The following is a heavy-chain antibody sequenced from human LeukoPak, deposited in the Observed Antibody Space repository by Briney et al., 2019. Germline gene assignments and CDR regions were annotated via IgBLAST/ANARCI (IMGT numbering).Heavy chain of an antibody. CDR2: IYYSGNT. CDR1: GVSISSYY. CDR3: ARGTSSLDY. V-gene: IGHV4-59*01. J-gene: IGHJ4*02. Sequence: SETLSLTCTVSGVSISSYYCSWIRQPPGQGLEYIGYIYYSGNTNYNPSLKSRVTISVDTSKNQFSLKLSSVAAADTAVYYCARGTSSLDYWGQGTLVTVSS.